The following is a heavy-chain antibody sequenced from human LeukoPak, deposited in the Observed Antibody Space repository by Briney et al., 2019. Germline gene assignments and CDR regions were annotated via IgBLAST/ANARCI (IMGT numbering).Heavy chain of an antibody. CDR3: ARGPYYYDSSGYYYNRLGYFDY. V-gene: IGHV4-34*01. CDR2: INHSGST. Sequence: SETLSLTCAVYGESFSGYYWSWIRQPPGKGLEWIGEINHSGSTNYNPSLKSRVTISVDTSKNQFSLKLSSVTAADTAVYYCARGPYYYDSSGYYYNRLGYFDYWGQGTLVTVSS. CDR1: GESFSGYY. J-gene: IGHJ4*02. D-gene: IGHD3-22*01.